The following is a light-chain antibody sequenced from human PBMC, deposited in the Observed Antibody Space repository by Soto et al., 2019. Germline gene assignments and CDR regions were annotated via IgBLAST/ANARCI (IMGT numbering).Light chain of an antibody. Sequence: VLKQPPSVSAAPGQKVTISYSGSSSNIGGNSVSWYQQLPGTAPKLLIYDDNKRPSGIPDRFSGSKSGTSATLGITGFQTGDEADYYCGSWDSSLSAYVFGTGTKVTVL. CDR3: GSWDSSLSAYV. V-gene: IGLV1-51*01. CDR1: SSNIGGNS. CDR2: DDN. J-gene: IGLJ1*01.